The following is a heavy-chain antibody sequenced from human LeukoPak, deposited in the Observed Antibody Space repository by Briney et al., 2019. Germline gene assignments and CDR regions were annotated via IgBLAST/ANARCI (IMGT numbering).Heavy chain of an antibody. D-gene: IGHD6-13*01. CDR1: GFTFSNYW. CDR2: IKPDVSEI. J-gene: IGHJ4*02. V-gene: IGHV3-7*03. Sequence: GGSLRLSCAASGFTFSNYWMSWVRQAPGKGLEWVANIKPDVSEIYYVDSVKGRFTISRDNAKNYLYLQMNSLRAEDTAVYYCATHIAAALDYWGQGTLVTVSS. CDR3: ATHIAAALDY.